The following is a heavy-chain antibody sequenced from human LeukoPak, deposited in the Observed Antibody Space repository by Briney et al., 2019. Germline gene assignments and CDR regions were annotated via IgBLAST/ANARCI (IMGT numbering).Heavy chain of an antibody. CDR1: GFTFSSYW. V-gene: IGHV3-74*01. CDR3: ARGGRSSSGSGDY. J-gene: IGHJ4*02. CDR2: INSDGSST. D-gene: IGHD6-6*01. Sequence: GGSLRLSCAASGFTFSSYWMHWVRQAPGKGLVWVSRINSDGSSTSYADSVKGRFTISRDNAKNSLYLQMNSLRAEDTAVYYCARGGRSSSGSGDYWGQGTLVTVSS.